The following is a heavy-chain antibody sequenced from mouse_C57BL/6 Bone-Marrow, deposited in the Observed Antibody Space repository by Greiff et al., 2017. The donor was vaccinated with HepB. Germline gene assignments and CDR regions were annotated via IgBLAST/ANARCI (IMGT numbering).Heavy chain of an antibody. V-gene: IGHV5-12*01. CDR3: ARHRRDYGSRDWYFDV. D-gene: IGHD1-1*01. CDR2: ISNGGGST. Sequence: EVKLMESGGGLVQPGGSLKLSCAASGFTFSDYYMYWVRQTPEKRLEWVAYISNGGGSTYYPDTVKGRFTISRDNAKNTLYLQMSRLKSEDTAMYYCARHRRDYGSRDWYFDVWGTGTTVTVSS. CDR1: GFTFSDYY. J-gene: IGHJ1*03.